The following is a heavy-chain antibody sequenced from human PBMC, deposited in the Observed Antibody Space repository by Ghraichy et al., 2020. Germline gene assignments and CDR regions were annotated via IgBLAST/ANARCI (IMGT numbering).Heavy chain of an antibody. D-gene: IGHD6-19*01. Sequence: ASVKVSCKASGYSFSSYGISWVRQAPGQGLEWMGWISGYNGNTKYAQKVLGRVTMTTDTSTSTAYMELRSLRSDDTAVYYCAREWLVQGNMDVWGQGTTVTVSS. CDR2: ISGYNGNT. J-gene: IGHJ6*02. V-gene: IGHV1-18*04. CDR3: AREWLVQGNMDV. CDR1: GYSFSSYG.